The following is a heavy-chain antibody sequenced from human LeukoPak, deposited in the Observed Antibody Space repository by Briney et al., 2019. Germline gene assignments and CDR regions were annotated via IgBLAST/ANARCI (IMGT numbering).Heavy chain of an antibody. CDR3: AKDSPTDSSGWYSPLFFDY. CDR2: ISYDGSSR. V-gene: IGHV3-30*04. D-gene: IGHD6-19*01. Sequence: GGSLRLSCAASGFTFTNYAMHWVRQAPGKGLEWVAIISYDGSSRYYADSVKGRFTIFRDNSKNTLCLQMNGLRAEDTAVYYCAKDSPTDSSGWYSPLFFDYWGQGTLVTVSS. CDR1: GFTFTNYA. J-gene: IGHJ4*02.